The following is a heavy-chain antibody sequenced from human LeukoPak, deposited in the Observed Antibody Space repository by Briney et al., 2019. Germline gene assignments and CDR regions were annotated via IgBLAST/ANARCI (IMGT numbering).Heavy chain of an antibody. D-gene: IGHD2-15*01. CDR1: GYTFTSYY. J-gene: IGHJ3*02. V-gene: IGHV1-46*01. CDR3: ARERIVVVVDAFDI. Sequence: ASVKVSCEASGYTFTSYYMHWVRQAPGQGREWMGIINPSGGSTSYAQKFQGRVTMTRDMSTSTVYMELSNLRSEDTAVYYCARERIVVVVDAFDIWGQGTMVTVSS. CDR2: INPSGGST.